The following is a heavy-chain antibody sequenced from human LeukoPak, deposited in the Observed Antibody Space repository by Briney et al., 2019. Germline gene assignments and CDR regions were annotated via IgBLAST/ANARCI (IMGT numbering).Heavy chain of an antibody. V-gene: IGHV3-48*03. CDR3: ARTDCSGNSCYSFYDY. CDR1: GISISNHE. CDR2: ISSSGSTQ. Sequence: GGSLRLSCAASGISISNHEINWVRQAPGKGLEWVAYISSSGSTQYFLDSVQGRFTVSRDNAKNSLILQMDSLRADDTAVYYCARTDCSGNSCYSFYDYWGPGSLVTVSS. J-gene: IGHJ4*02. D-gene: IGHD2-15*01.